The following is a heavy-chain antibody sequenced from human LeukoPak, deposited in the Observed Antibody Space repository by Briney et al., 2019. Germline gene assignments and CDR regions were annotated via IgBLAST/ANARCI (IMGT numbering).Heavy chain of an antibody. J-gene: IGHJ4*02. V-gene: IGHV3-11*01. D-gene: IGHD2-15*01. CDR2: ISSSGSTI. CDR1: GFTFSDYY. CDR3: ARDPSGGSCCEDPFDY. Sequence: GGSLRLSCAASGFTFSDYYMSWIRQAPGKGLEWVSYISSSGSTIYYADSVKGRFTISRDNAKNSLYLQMNSLRAEDTAVYYCARDPSGGSCCEDPFDYWGQGTLVTVSS.